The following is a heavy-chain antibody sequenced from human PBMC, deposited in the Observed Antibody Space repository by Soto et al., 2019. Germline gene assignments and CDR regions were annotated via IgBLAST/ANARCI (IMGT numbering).Heavy chain of an antibody. D-gene: IGHD6-13*01. V-gene: IGHV1-18*01. CDR1: GYTFSSYG. CDR3: ASRGSSSWYSVNAFDI. Sequence: GASVKVSYKASGYTFSSYGVSRVRQASGQGLEWMGWISGYNSNTNYAQKLQGRVTMTTDSSTSTAYMELRSLRSDDTAVYYCASRGSSSWYSVNAFDIWGQGTMVTVSS. CDR2: ISGYNSNT. J-gene: IGHJ3*02.